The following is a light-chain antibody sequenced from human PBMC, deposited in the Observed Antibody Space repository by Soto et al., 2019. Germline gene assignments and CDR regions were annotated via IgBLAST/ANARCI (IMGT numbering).Light chain of an antibody. V-gene: IGKV1-5*03. J-gene: IGKJ2*01. Sequence: IQMTQSPSALSASVGDRVTITCRASQSISSWLAWYQQKPGKAPKLLIYKASSLESGVPSRFSGSGSGTEFILTISSLQPDDFATYYCQQYNSFAYTFGQGTKLDIK. CDR3: QQYNSFAYT. CDR1: QSISSW. CDR2: KAS.